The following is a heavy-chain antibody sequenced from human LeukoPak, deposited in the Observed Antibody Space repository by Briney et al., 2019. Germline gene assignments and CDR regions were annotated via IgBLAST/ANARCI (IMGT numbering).Heavy chain of an antibody. V-gene: IGHV3-48*01. J-gene: IGHJ6*03. Sequence: GGTLRLSCAASGFTFSSYSMNWVRQAPGKGLEWVSYISSSSSTIYYADSVKGRFTISRDNAKNSLYLQMNSLRAEDTAVYYCAREPEGLYYYYMDVWGKGTTVTVSS. CDR2: ISSSSSTI. CDR1: GFTFSSYS. D-gene: IGHD3/OR15-3a*01. CDR3: AREPEGLYYYYMDV.